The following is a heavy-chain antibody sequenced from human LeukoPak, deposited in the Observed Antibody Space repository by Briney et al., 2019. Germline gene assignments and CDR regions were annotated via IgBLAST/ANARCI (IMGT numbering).Heavy chain of an antibody. CDR3: ARYDHSSGSYPY. D-gene: IGHD3-10*01. Sequence: SVKVSCKASGGTFSSYAISWVRQAPGQGLEWMGGIIPIFGTANYAQKFQGRVTITADESTSTAYMELSGLRSEDTAVYYCARYDHSSGSYPYWGQGTLVTVSS. CDR1: GGTFSSYA. CDR2: IIPIFGTA. V-gene: IGHV1-69*13. J-gene: IGHJ4*02.